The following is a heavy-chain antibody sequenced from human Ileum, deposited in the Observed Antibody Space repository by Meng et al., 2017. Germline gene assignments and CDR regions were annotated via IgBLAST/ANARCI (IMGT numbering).Heavy chain of an antibody. D-gene: IGHD6-13*01. CDR2: INHSGSS. V-gene: IGHV4-34*01. Sequence: QVQLQQWGAGLLKPSETLSLTCAVYGGSFSGYYWSWIRQPPGKGLEWIGEINHSGSSNYNPSFQSRVTISVDRPRNQFSLKLSSVTAADTGVYYCARPAGYSSDWYKYFQHWGQGTLVTVSS. J-gene: IGHJ1*01. CDR3: ARPAGYSSDWYKYFQH. CDR1: GGSFSGYY.